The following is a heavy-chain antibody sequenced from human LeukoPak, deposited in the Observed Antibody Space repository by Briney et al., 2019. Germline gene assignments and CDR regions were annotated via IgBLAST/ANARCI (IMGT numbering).Heavy chain of an antibody. D-gene: IGHD6-19*01. Sequence: PSETLSLTCTVSGGSISSSSYYWGWIRQPPGKGLEWIGSISHTESTYYNPSLKSRVTISVDTSKNHLSLKLTSVTAADTAVYYCARGAVAGQKLRYMDVWGKGTTVTVSS. V-gene: IGHV4-39*02. CDR2: ISHTEST. CDR1: GGSISSSSYY. J-gene: IGHJ6*03. CDR3: ARGAVAGQKLRYMDV.